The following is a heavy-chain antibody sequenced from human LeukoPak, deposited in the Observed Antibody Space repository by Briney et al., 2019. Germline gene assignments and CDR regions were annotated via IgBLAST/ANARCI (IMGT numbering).Heavy chain of an antibody. Sequence: GGSLRLSCAASGFAFINAWMSWVRQAPGKGLEWVGRIKSKTDGGTTDYAAPVKGRFTISRDDSKNTLYLQMNSLKTEDTAVYYCTTLGYCSGGSCNGYWGQGTLVTVSS. J-gene: IGHJ4*02. CDR2: IKSKTDGGTT. CDR3: TTLGYCSGGSCNGY. V-gene: IGHV3-15*01. CDR1: GFAFINAW. D-gene: IGHD2-15*01.